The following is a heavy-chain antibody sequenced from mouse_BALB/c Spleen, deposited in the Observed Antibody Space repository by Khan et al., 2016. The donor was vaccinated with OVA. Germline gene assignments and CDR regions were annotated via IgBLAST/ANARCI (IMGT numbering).Heavy chain of an antibody. CDR3: AKFLWPYFDY. CDR2: ISYDGSN. V-gene: IGHV3-6*02. Sequence: EVQLQESGPGLVKPSQSLSLTCSVTGYSITSGYYWNWIRQFPGNKLEWMGYISYDGSNNYNPSLKNRISITRDTSKNQFFLKLNSVTTEDTATYYCAKFLWPYFDYRGQGTTLTVSS. D-gene: IGHD1-1*02. J-gene: IGHJ2*01. CDR1: GYSITSGYY.